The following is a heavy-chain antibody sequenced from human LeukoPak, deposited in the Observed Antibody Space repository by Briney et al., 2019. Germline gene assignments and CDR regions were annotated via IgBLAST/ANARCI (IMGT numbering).Heavy chain of an antibody. CDR3: ARGRGARKQKAFDI. J-gene: IGHJ3*02. V-gene: IGHV4-34*01. Sequence: ASETLSLTCAVYGGSFSGYYWSWIRQPPGKGLEWIGEINHSGSTNYNPSLKSRVTISVDTSKNQFSLKLSSVTAADTAVYYCARGRGARKQKAFDIWGQGTMVTVSS. CDR1: GGSFSGYY. CDR2: INHSGST. D-gene: IGHD1-26*01.